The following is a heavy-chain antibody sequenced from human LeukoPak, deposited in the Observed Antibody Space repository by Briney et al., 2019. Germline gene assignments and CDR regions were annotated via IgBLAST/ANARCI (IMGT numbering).Heavy chain of an antibody. D-gene: IGHD3-22*01. CDR3: ARSLYYYDSSGYYYSAFDI. J-gene: IGHJ3*02. Sequence: PSETLSLTCTVSGGSISSYYWSWIRQPPGKGLEWIGYIYYSGSTNYNPSLKSRVTISVDTSKNQFSLKLSSVTAADTAVYYCARSLYYYDSSGYYYSAFDIWGQGTMVTVSS. CDR2: IYYSGST. V-gene: IGHV4-59*08. CDR1: GGSISSYY.